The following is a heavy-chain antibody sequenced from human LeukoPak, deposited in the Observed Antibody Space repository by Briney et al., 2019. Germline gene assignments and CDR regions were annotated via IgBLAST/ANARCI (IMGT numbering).Heavy chain of an antibody. V-gene: IGHV3-48*04. D-gene: IGHD3-22*01. CDR3: AREGGRGVVADSFYFDS. CDR1: GFTFSRYS. CDR2: ISSSGSTI. J-gene: IGHJ4*02. Sequence: GGSLRLSCAASGFTFSRYSMNWVRQAPGKGLEWVSYISSSGSTIYYADSVKGRFSISRDNAKTSLYLQTNSLRAEDTAIYYCAREGGRGVVADSFYFDSWGQGTLVTVSS.